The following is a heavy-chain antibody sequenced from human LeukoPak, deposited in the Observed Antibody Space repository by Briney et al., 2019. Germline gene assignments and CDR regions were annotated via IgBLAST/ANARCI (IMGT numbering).Heavy chain of an antibody. CDR2: IIPIFGTA. V-gene: IGHV1-69*06. CDR3: AVNYGDYYLFSAFDI. Sequence: SVKVSCKASGGTLSSYAISWVRQAPGQGLEWMGGIIPIFGTANYAQKFQGRVTITADKSTSTAYMELSSLRSEDTAVYYCAVNYGDYYLFSAFDIWDQGTMVTVSS. D-gene: IGHD4-17*01. J-gene: IGHJ3*02. CDR1: GGTLSSYA.